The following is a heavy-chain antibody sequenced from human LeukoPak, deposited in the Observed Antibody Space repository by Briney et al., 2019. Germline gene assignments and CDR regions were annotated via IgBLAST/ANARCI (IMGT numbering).Heavy chain of an antibody. CDR3: AKVDNWKYGHHDY. D-gene: IGHD1-1*01. CDR1: GFTFSSYA. V-gene: IGHV3-23*01. Sequence: GGSLRLSCAASGFTFSSYAMSWVRQAPGKGLEWVSAISGSDGTTYYADSVKGRFTIPRDNSKYTLSLQMNSLRAEGTAVYYCAKVDNWKYGHHDYWGQGTLVTVSS. CDR2: ISGSDGTT. J-gene: IGHJ4*02.